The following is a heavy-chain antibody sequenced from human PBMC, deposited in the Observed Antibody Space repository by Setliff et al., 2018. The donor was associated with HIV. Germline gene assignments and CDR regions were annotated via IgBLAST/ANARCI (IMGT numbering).Heavy chain of an antibody. Sequence: SVKVSCKASGGTFRSYGISWVRQAPGQRLEWLGGIIPAFRIPEYAQQFQGRVTISRDTSASTAHMELSSLRSEDMAVYYCARSQINLVRGVVHYFDYWGQGTLVTVSS. CDR2: IIPAFRIP. J-gene: IGHJ4*02. V-gene: IGHV1-69*10. CDR1: GGTFRSYG. D-gene: IGHD3-10*01. CDR3: ARSQINLVRGVVHYFDY.